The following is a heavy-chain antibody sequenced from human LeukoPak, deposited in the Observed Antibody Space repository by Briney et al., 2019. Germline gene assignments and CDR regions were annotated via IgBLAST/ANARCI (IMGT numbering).Heavy chain of an antibody. D-gene: IGHD1-26*01. CDR1: GFTFSSNY. CDR2: IYSGGST. Sequence: GGSLRLSCAASGFTFSSNYMSWVRQAPGKGPEWVSVIYSGGSTYYADSVKGRFTISRDNSKNALYLQMKSLRAEDTAVYYCARDSGSYYRWDYWGQGTLVTVSS. CDR3: ARDSGSYYRWDY. J-gene: IGHJ4*02. V-gene: IGHV3-66*01.